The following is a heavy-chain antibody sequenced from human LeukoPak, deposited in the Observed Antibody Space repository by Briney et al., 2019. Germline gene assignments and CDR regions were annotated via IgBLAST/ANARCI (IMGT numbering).Heavy chain of an antibody. CDR3: SRGGGYGDY. J-gene: IGHJ4*02. CDR1: GASITSFY. Sequence: SETLSLTCTVSGASITSFYYNWIRQSAGKGLEWIGRIHTNGGTDYRPSLNSRVTMSVDTSKKQISLKLTSVTAADTAVYFCSRGGGYGDYWGQGILVTVTS. V-gene: IGHV4-4*07. CDR2: IHTNGGT. D-gene: IGHD5-12*01.